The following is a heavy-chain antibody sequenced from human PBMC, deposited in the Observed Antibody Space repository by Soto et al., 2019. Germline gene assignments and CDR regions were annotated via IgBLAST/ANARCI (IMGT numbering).Heavy chain of an antibody. D-gene: IGHD3-10*01. CDR1: GFTFGSYW. Sequence: GGSLRLSCAASGFTFGSYWMSWVRQAPGKGLEWLATIKMDASEKKYVDSVKGRFTMARDKAKNTLYLQMDSLRAEATAVYYCARGWGYGSGHSVNHYLDVWGHGTLVTVSS. V-gene: IGHV3-7*01. CDR2: IKMDASEK. CDR3: ARGWGYGSGHSVNHYLDV. J-gene: IGHJ4*01.